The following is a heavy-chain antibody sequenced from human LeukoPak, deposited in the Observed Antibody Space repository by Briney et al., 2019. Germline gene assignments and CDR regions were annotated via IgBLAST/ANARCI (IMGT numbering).Heavy chain of an antibody. V-gene: IGHV4-59*08. CDR3: ARRVGYSSSWYEYYFDY. CDR2: IYYSGST. J-gene: IGHJ4*02. Sequence: KPSETLSLTCTVSGGSISSYYWSWIRQPPGKGLEWIGYIYYSGSTNYNPSLKSRVTISVDTSKNQFSLKLSSVTAADTAVYYCARRVGYSSSWYEYYFDYWGQGTLVTVSS. CDR1: GGSISSYY. D-gene: IGHD6-13*01.